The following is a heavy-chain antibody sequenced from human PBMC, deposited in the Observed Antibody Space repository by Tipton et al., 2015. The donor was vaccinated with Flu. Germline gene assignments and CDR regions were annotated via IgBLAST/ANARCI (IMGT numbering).Heavy chain of an antibody. V-gene: IGHV4-4*08. J-gene: IGHJ3*02. CDR2: IYSSGST. CDR3: ARRGRTVRDAFDI. CDR1: GDSISSYY. Sequence: TLSLTCTVSGDSISSYYWSWIRQPPGKRLEWIGYIYSSGSTNYNPSLKSRVTISPDTSKNQFSLRLTSVTAAGTAVYYCARRGRTVRDAFDIWGQGTMVTVSS. D-gene: IGHD3-10*01.